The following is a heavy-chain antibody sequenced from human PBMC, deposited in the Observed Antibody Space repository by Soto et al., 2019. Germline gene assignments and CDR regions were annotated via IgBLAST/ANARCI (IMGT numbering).Heavy chain of an antibody. CDR1: GFTLSDYN. CDR3: AGAFDI. CDR2: ISSSSSTI. Sequence: GGSLRLSCAASGFTLSDYNMNWVRQAPGKGLEWVSYISSSSSTIYYADSVKGRFTISRDDAKNSLYLQMNSLRAEDTAVYYCAGAFDIWGQGTMVTVSS. J-gene: IGHJ3*02. V-gene: IGHV3-48*01.